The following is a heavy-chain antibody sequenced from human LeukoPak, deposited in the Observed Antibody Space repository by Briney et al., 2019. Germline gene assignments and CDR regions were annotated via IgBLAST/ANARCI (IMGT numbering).Heavy chain of an antibody. CDR3: ARHTPYYYYYYMDV. D-gene: IGHD2-21*01. J-gene: IGHJ6*03. V-gene: IGHV1-2*06. CDR1: GYTFTGYY. Sequence: ASVKVSCKASGYTFTGYYMHWVRQAPGQGLEWMGRINPNSGGTNYAQKFQGRVTMTRGTSISTAYMELSRLRSDDTAVYYCARHTPYYYYYYMDVWGKGTTVTVSS. CDR2: INPNSGGT.